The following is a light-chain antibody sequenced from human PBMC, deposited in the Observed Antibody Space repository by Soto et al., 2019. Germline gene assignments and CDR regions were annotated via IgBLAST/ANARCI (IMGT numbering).Light chain of an antibody. CDR1: SSDVGSYNL. CDR2: EGR. CDR3: CSYAGSSTPYV. Sequence: QSALTQPASVSGSPGQSITISCTGTSSDVGSYNLLSWYQQHPGKAPKLMIYEGRKRPSGVSDRFSGSKSGNTASLTISGLQAEDAADYYCCSYAGSSTPYVFGTGTKLTVL. J-gene: IGLJ1*01. V-gene: IGLV2-23*01.